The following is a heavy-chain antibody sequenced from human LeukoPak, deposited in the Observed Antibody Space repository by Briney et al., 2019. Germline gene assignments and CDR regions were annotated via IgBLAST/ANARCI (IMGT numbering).Heavy chain of an antibody. V-gene: IGHV3-7*01. CDR3: ASPIYDFWSGALGY. CDR2: IKQDGSEK. Sequence: GGSLRLSCAASGFTFSSYWMSWVRQAPGKGLEWVANIKQDGSEKYYVDSVKGRFTISRGNAKNSLYLQMNSLRAEDTAVYYCASPIYDFWSGALGYWGQGTLVTVSS. CDR1: GFTFSSYW. J-gene: IGHJ4*02. D-gene: IGHD3-3*01.